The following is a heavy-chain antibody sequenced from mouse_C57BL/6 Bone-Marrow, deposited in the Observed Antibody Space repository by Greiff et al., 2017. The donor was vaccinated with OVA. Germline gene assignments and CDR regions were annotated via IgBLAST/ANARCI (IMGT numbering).Heavy chain of an antibody. Sequence: EVQLQQSGAELVKPGASVKLSCTASGFNINDYYMHWVKQRTEQGLEWIGRIDPEDGETKYAPQFQGKATITADTSSNTAYLQLSSLTSEDTAVYYCAPLRSWFAYWGQGTLVTVSA. CDR3: APLRSWFAY. CDR2: IDPEDGET. D-gene: IGHD1-1*01. CDR1: GFNINDYY. J-gene: IGHJ3*01. V-gene: IGHV14-2*01.